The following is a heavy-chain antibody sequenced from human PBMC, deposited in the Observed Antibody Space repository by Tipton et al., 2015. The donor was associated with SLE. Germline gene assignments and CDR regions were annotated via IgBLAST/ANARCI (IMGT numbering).Heavy chain of an antibody. D-gene: IGHD2-2*01. J-gene: IGHJ4*02. CDR1: GDSISSGTYY. CDR3: ARGVGTLVPVVDY. V-gene: IGHV4-61*02. CDR2: TYPSGST. Sequence: TLSLTCTVSGDSISSGTYYWSWVRQPAGKGLEWTGRTYPSGSTNYNPSLKSRLTISVDTSKNQFSLKLSSVTAADTALYYCARGVGTLVPVVDYWGQGILVTVTP.